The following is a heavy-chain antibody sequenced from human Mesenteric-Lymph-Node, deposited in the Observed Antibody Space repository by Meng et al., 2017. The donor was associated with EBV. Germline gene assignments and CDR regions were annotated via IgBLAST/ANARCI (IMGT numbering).Heavy chain of an antibody. D-gene: IGHD3-22*01. V-gene: IGHV4-34*02. CDR3: ARAQWRRGYGLFLTKGDSFDP. Sequence: QLQHLGAGLLRPPGALPPTCAVYGGSLRGYYGHWTRQPPGKGLKWIGEVDHRGSPNYNPSLKSRVTISLDTSKNQFSLKLTSVTAADTAVYYCARAQWRRGYGLFLTKGDSFDPWGQGTLVTVSS. J-gene: IGHJ5*02. CDR2: VDHRGSP. CDR1: GGSLRGYY.